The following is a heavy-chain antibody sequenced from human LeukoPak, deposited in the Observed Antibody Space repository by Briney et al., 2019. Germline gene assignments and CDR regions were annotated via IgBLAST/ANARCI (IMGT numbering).Heavy chain of an antibody. D-gene: IGHD3-22*01. CDR1: GGSISSSSYY. CDR3: AREVGYYYDSSGYGFDY. V-gene: IGHV4-39*07. Sequence: SETLSLTCTVSGGSISSSSYYWGWIRQPPGKGLEWIGSIYYSGSTYYNPSLKSRVTISVDTSKNQFSLKLSSVTAADTAVYYCAREVGYYYDSSGYGFDYWGQGTLVTVSS. J-gene: IGHJ4*02. CDR2: IYYSGST.